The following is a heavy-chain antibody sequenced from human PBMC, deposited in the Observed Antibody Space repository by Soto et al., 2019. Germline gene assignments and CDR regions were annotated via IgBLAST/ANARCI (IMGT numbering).Heavy chain of an antibody. D-gene: IGHD1-1*01. CDR2: ISGSGGST. Sequence: GGSLRLSCAASGLTFSSYAMSWVRQAPGKGLEWVSAISGSGGSTYYADSVKGRFTISRDNSKNTLYLQMNSLRAEDTAVYYCAKLGSRLEPRLRYFDYWGQGTLVTVSS. CDR1: GLTFSSYA. J-gene: IGHJ4*02. V-gene: IGHV3-23*01. CDR3: AKLGSRLEPRLRYFDY.